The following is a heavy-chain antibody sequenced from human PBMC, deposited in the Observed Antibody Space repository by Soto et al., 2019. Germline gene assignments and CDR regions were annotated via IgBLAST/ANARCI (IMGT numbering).Heavy chain of an antibody. CDR1: GDSVSGGDSY. CDR3: VRGGNPYHYATSGPGTFDK. V-gene: IGHV4-30-4*01. CDR2: TSFSGYT. Sequence: QVRLQESGPGLVKPSQTLSLTCTVSGDSVSGGDSYWSWIRQPPGKALEWIGYTSFSGYTSYTPSLKSRVTISVDMSKSQFSLRLTSVTAADTAIYYGVRGGNPYHYATSGPGTFDKWGQGTLVSVSS. J-gene: IGHJ4*02. D-gene: IGHD3-22*01.